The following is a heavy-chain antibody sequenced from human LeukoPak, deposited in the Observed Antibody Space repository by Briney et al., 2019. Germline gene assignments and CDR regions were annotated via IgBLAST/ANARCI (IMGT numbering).Heavy chain of an antibody. CDR1: GGSIISSDYH. D-gene: IGHD2-15*01. V-gene: IGHV4-39*01. Sequence: SETLSLTCTVSGGSIISSDYHWGWVRQPPGKGLEWIGTISYSGNTDYNPSLRSRVTISVDTSNNQFSLRLGSVTAADTAVYHCAKHCCSGPAKRVFDIWGQGTMVTVSS. CDR2: ISYSGNT. CDR3: AKHCCSGPAKRVFDI. J-gene: IGHJ3*02.